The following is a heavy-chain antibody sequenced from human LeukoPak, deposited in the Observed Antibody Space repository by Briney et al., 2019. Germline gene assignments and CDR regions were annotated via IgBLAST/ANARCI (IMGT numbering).Heavy chain of an antibody. CDR1: GYTFTNYG. J-gene: IGHJ4*02. CDR3: ARGDYGGNPHY. Sequence: GASVKVSCKASGYTFTNYGINWVRQAPGQGLEWMGWISGYNGNTNYAQKLQGRVTMTTDTSTTTAYMELRSLRSDDTAMYYCARGDYGGNPHYWGQGTLVTVSS. D-gene: IGHD4-23*01. V-gene: IGHV1-18*01. CDR2: ISGYNGNT.